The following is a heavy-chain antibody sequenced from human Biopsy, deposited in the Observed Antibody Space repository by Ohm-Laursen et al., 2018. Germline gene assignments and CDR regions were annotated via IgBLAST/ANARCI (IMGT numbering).Heavy chain of an antibody. CDR3: AKEVFSAVGTSGFDP. Sequence: LSLTWAAPGFTFSNYAMSWVRQAPGKGLEWVSGISGSGGRTYYAESMKGRFTISRDNSKKTVYLQMKSLRAEDTAVYYCAKEVFSAVGTSGFDPWGQGTLVTVSS. J-gene: IGHJ5*02. CDR1: GFTFSNYA. CDR2: ISGSGGRT. V-gene: IGHV3-23*01. D-gene: IGHD1/OR15-1a*01.